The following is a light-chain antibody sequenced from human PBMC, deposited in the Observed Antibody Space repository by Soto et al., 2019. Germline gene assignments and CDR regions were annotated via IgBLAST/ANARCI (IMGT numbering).Light chain of an antibody. Sequence: QSVLTQPPSVSGAPGQRVTISCTGSSSNIGAGYDVHWYQQLPGTAPKLLIYGNSNRPSGVPDRFSGSKSGTSASLAITGRQGEDEADDHRQSYESSLRSVVLGGRTKVTV. CDR2: GNS. CDR1: SSNIGAGYD. V-gene: IGLV1-40*01. J-gene: IGLJ2*01. CDR3: QSYESSLRSVV.